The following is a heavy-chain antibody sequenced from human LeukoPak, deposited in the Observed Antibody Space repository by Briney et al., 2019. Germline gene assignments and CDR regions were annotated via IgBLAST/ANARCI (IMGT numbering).Heavy chain of an antibody. CDR1: GFTFSSYD. J-gene: IGHJ4*02. D-gene: IGHD4-23*01. CDR2: IGTAGDT. V-gene: IGHV3-13*01. CDR3: ARAYGYGYGGSAPFDY. Sequence: GGSLRLSCAASGFTFSSYDMHWVHQATGKGLEWVSAIGTAGDTYYPGSVKGRFTISRENAKNSLYLQMNSLRAGDTAVYYCARAYGYGYGGSAPFDYWGQGTLVTVSS.